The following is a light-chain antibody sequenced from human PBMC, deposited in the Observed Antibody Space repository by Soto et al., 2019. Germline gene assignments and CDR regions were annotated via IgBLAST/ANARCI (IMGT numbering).Light chain of an antibody. CDR3: CSYAGSYSLYV. Sequence: QSALTQPRSVSGSPGQSVTISCTGTSSDVGGYNYVSWYQQHPGKAPKLIICDVSERPSGVPDRFSGSKSGNTASLTISGLQAEDEADYYCCSYAGSYSLYVFGTGTKVTVL. CDR2: DVS. J-gene: IGLJ1*01. V-gene: IGLV2-11*01. CDR1: SSDVGGYNY.